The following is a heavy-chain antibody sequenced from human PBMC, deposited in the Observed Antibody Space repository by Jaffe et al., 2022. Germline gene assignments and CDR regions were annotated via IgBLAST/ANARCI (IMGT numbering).Heavy chain of an antibody. D-gene: IGHD3-10*01. Sequence: EVQLVESGGGLVQPGGSLRLSCAASGFTFSSYEMNWVRQAPGKGLEWVSYISSSGSTIYYADSVKGRFTISRDNAKNSLYLQMNSLRAEDTAVYYCARDNRLGSGSYYPFAFDYWGQGTLVTVSS. CDR3: ARDNRLGSGSYYPFAFDY. CDR1: GFTFSSYE. V-gene: IGHV3-48*03. CDR2: ISSSGSTI. J-gene: IGHJ4*02.